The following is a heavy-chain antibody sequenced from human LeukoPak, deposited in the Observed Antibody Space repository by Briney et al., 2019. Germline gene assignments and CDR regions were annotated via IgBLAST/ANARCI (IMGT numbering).Heavy chain of an antibody. D-gene: IGHD1-26*01. CDR3: ARFPTGRLRWEYDY. V-gene: IGHV4-34*01. CDR2: INNSGSK. CDR1: GFTFSSYE. J-gene: IGHJ4*02. Sequence: LRLSCAASGFTFSSYEMNWVRQAPGKGLEWIGEINNSGSKNYNPSLKRRVTISVEKSKNQFSLKLSSVTAADTAVYYCARFPTGRLRWEYDYWGQGTLVTVSS.